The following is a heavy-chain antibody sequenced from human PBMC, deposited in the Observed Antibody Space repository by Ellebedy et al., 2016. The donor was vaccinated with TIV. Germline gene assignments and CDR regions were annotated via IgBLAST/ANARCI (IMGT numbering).Heavy chain of an antibody. CDR3: ARFSPGSLG. CDR2: ISSDGKST. J-gene: IGHJ4*02. V-gene: IGHV3-74*01. CDR1: GFTDSSYW. Sequence: GESLKISXAASGFTDSSYWMHWVRQAPGKGLVWVSRISSDGKSTTYADSVKGRFTVSRDNAKNTMYLQMNSLRAEDTAVYYCARFSPGSLGWGQGTLVTVSS. D-gene: IGHD6-19*01.